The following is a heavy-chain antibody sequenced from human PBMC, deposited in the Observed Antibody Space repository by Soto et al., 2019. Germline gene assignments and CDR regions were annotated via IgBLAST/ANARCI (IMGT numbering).Heavy chain of an antibody. J-gene: IGHJ4*02. Sequence: ASVKVSCKASGYTFTTHYIHWVRQAPGQGPEWMGIIDPRSGSAGYAQRFQVSVTMTRDTPTSTFYMELSGLRSEDTAVYYCAADVGGYIYGLGNYWGQGTLVTVSS. D-gene: IGHD5-18*01. CDR2: IDPRSGSA. V-gene: IGHV1-46*01. CDR3: AADVGGYIYGLGNY. CDR1: GYTFTTHY.